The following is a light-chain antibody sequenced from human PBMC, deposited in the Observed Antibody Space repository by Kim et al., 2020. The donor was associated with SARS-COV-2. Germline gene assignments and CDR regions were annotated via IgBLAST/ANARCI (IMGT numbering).Light chain of an antibody. CDR1: SSNIGSNT. CDR2: INS. CDR3: ATWDDSLDGGV. V-gene: IGLV1-44*01. J-gene: IGLJ2*01. Sequence: GQSVTISCSGSSSNIGSNTVNWFRQLPGTAPKLLIYINSQRPSGVPDRFSGSKACTSASLAISGLQSEDEADYYCATWDDSLDGGVFGGGTQLTVL.